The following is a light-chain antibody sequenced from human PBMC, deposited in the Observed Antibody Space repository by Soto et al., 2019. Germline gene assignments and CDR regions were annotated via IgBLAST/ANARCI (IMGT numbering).Light chain of an antibody. CDR3: GTWDSSLSALYV. Sequence: QSVLTQPPSVSADPGQKVTISCSGSSSNIGNNYVSWYQQLPGTAPKLLIYENNKRPSGIPDRFSGSKSGTSATLGITGLQTGDEADYYCGTWDSSLSALYVFGTGTKLTVL. V-gene: IGLV1-51*02. CDR2: ENN. CDR1: SSNIGNNY. J-gene: IGLJ1*01.